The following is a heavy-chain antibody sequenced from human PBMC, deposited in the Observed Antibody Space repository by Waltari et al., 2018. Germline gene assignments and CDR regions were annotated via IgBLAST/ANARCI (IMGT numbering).Heavy chain of an antibody. CDR1: ASTLPHDA. CDR2: MNPLSENT. CDR3: ATARVERRRGSWFDP. D-gene: IGHD3-16*01. V-gene: IGHV1-8*01. J-gene: IGHJ5*02. Sequence: QVQLVQSGAEVKEPGASVRVSCKSYASTLPHDALNWVRQANGQGLEWMGWMNPLSENTGYAQKFQGRVIMTRDTSLTTAYMELSSLRFDDTAIYYCATARVERRRGSWFDPWGQGTLVTVSS.